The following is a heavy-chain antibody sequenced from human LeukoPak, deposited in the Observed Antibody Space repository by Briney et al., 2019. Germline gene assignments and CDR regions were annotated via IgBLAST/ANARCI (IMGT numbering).Heavy chain of an antibody. V-gene: IGHV3-11*01. J-gene: IGHJ5*02. CDR2: ISSSGSTI. CDR1: GFTFSDYY. D-gene: IGHD1-1*01. Sequence: GGSLRLSCAASGFTFSDYYMSWIRQAPGKGLEWVSYISSSGSTIYYADSVKGRFTISRDNAKNSPYLQMNSLRAEDTAVYYCAREVHWNDVHWFDPWGQGTLVTVSS. CDR3: AREVHWNDVHWFDP.